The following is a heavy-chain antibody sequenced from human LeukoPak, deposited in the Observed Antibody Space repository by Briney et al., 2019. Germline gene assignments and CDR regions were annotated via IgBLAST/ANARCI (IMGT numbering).Heavy chain of an antibody. CDR3: ARSDSGSWCVVRFDY. CDR1: GFTFDDYA. V-gene: IGHV3-9*01. D-gene: IGHD6-13*01. Sequence: GGSLRLSCAASGFTFDDYAMRWVRQAPGKGLEWVSGISWNSGSIGYADSVKGRFTISRDNAKNSLYLQMNSLRAEDTALYYCARSDSGSWCVVRFDYWGQGTLVTVSS. J-gene: IGHJ4*02. CDR2: ISWNSGSI.